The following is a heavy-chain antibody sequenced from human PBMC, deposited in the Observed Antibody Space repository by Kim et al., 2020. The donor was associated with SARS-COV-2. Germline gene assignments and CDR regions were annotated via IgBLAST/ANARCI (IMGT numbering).Heavy chain of an antibody. V-gene: IGHV3-23*01. D-gene: IGHD6-19*01. Sequence: GGSLRLSCAASGFTFNNYAMSWVRQAPGKGLEWVSGIRDSGGSTEYADSVKGRFSISRDNSKNTPYLHMESLRAEDTAVYYCAKVTSGSSGWFEYFQHWGQGALVTVSS. CDR3: AKVTSGSSGWFEYFQH. J-gene: IGHJ1*01. CDR2: IRDSGGST. CDR1: GFTFNNYA.